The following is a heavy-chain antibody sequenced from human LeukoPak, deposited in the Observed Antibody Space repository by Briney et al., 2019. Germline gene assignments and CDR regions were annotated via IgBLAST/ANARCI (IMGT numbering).Heavy chain of an antibody. D-gene: IGHD2-21*02. CDR2: INHSGST. Sequence: SETLSLTCAVYDESFSGYYWSWIRQPPGKGLEWIGEINHSGSTNYNPSLKSRVTISVDTSKNQFSLELSSVTAADTAVYYCAKASCGGGCYVESWGQGTLVTVSS. CDR1: DESFSGYY. CDR3: AKASCGGGCYVES. V-gene: IGHV4-34*01. J-gene: IGHJ4*02.